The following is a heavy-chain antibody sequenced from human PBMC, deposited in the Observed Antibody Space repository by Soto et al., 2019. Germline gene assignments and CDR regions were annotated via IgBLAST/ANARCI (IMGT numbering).Heavy chain of an antibody. CDR2: IYYSGST. D-gene: IGHD5-18*01. CDR3: DRGAKYSYGYDYFDY. V-gene: IGHV4-30-4*01. CDR1: GGSISSGDYY. J-gene: IGHJ4*02. Sequence: KTSETLSLTCTVSGGSISSGDYYWSWIRQPPGKGLEWIGYIYYSGSTYYNPSLKSRVTISVDTSKNQFSLKLSSVTAADTAVYYCDRGAKYSYGYDYFDYWGQGTLVTVYS.